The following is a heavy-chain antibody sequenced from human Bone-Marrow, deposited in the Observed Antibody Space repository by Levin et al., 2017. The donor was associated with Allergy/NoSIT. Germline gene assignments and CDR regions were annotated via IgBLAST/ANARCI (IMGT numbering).Heavy chain of an antibody. D-gene: IGHD2-2*01. V-gene: IGHV4-61*01. CDR3: ARDKVIPAANDFYYYGMDV. J-gene: IGHJ6*02. CDR1: GGSVTRGSYY. CDR2: ISHSGNT. Sequence: SETLSLICTVSGGSVTRGSYYWSWIRQPPGTGLEWIGHISHSGNTRYNPSLKSRVTISVDSSKNQFSLNLISVTAADTAVYYCARDKVIPAANDFYYYGMDVWGQGTTVTVSS.